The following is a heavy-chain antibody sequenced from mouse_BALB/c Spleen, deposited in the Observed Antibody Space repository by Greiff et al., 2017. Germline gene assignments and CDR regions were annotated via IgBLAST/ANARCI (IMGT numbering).Heavy chain of an antibody. J-gene: IGHJ3*01. V-gene: IGHV1-18*01. Sequence: EVQLQESGPELVKPGASVKIPCKASGYTFTDYNMDWVKQSHGKSLEWIGDINPNNGGTIYNQKFKGKATLTVDKSSSTAYMELRSLTSEDTAVYYCARPVYDYEAWFAYWGQGTLVTVSA. CDR1: GYTFTDYN. CDR2: INPNNGGT. D-gene: IGHD2-4*01. CDR3: ARPVYDYEAWFAY.